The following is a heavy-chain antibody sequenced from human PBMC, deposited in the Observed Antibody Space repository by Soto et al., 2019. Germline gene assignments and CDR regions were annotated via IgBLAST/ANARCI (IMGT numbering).Heavy chain of an antibody. CDR3: GRDLGYCISTSCYPNYFDY. Sequence: ASVKVSCKASGYTFTSYAMHWVRQAPGQRLEWMGWINAGNGNTKYSQKFQGRVTITRDTSASTAYMELSSLRSEDTAVYYCGRDLGYCISTSCYPNYFDYWGQGTLVTVSS. D-gene: IGHD2-2*01. CDR2: INAGNGNT. CDR1: GYTFTSYA. J-gene: IGHJ4*02. V-gene: IGHV1-3*01.